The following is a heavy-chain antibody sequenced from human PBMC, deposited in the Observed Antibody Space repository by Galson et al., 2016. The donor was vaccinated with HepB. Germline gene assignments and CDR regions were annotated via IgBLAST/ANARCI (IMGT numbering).Heavy chain of an antibody. CDR3: ARDHPASCGGPDGFHFYGMDV. Sequence: TLSLTCTVSGGSISSLGHYWTWIRQNPEKGLQWIGYMYYSGNAHYNPSLKSRVIISIDTSKNQFSLKLSSVTAADTAVYYCARDHPASCGGPDGFHFYGMDVWGQGTTVTVSS. CDR2: MYYSGNA. J-gene: IGHJ6*02. CDR1: GGSISSLGHY. V-gene: IGHV4-31*03. D-gene: IGHD2-21*01.